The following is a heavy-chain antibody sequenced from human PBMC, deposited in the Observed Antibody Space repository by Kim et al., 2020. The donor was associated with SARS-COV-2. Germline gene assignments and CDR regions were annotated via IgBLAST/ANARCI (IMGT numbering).Heavy chain of an antibody. CDR1: GGSFSGYY. D-gene: IGHD6-13*01. CDR2: INHSGST. Sequence: SETLSLTCAVYGGSFSGYYWSWIRQPPGKGLEWIGEINHSGSTNYNPSLKSRVTISVDTSKNQFSLKLSSVTAADTAVYYCARVTVKADSSSWYNYWGQGTLVTVSS. J-gene: IGHJ4*02. CDR3: ARVTVKADSSSWYNY. V-gene: IGHV4-34*01.